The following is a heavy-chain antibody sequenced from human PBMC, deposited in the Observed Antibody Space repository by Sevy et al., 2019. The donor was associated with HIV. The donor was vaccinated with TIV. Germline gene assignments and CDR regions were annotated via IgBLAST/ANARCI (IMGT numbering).Heavy chain of an antibody. D-gene: IGHD3-22*01. CDR1: GFTFSSYS. J-gene: IGHJ4*02. CDR2: ISSSSSTI. CDR3: ARDGGRDYYDSSGYWDY. V-gene: IGHV3-48*02. Sequence: GGSLRLSCAASGFTFSSYSMNWVRQAPGKGLEWVSYISSSSSTIYYADSVKGRFTISRDNAKNSLYLQMNSLRDEDTAVYYCARDGGRDYYDSSGYWDYWGQGTLVTVSS.